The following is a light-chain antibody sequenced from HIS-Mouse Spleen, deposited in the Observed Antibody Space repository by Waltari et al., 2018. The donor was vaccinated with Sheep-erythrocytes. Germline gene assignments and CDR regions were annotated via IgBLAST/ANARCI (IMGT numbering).Light chain of an antibody. CDR2: QDS. CDR3: QAWDSSTAV. CDR1: KLGDQY. Sequence: SYELTQPPSVSVSPGQTASIPCPGDKLGDQYACWYQQKPGQSPLLVIYQDSKRPSGIPERFSGSNSGNTATLTISGTQAMDEADYYCQAWDSSTAVFGGGTKLTVL. J-gene: IGLJ2*01. V-gene: IGLV3-1*01.